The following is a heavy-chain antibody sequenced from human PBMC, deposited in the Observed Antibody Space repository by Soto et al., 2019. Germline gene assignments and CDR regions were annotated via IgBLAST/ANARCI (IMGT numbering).Heavy chain of an antibody. CDR3: ATDLYQLPTMKYYYYGMDV. CDR1: GFTFSSYC. CDR2: ISYDGSNK. V-gene: IGHV3-30*03. J-gene: IGHJ6*02. Sequence: GGSLRLSCAASGFTFSSYCMHWVRQAPGKGLEWVAVISYDGSNKYYVDSVKGRFTISRDNAKNSLFLQMNSLRAEDTAVYYCATDLYQLPTMKYYYYGMDVWGQGTTVTVSS. D-gene: IGHD2-2*01.